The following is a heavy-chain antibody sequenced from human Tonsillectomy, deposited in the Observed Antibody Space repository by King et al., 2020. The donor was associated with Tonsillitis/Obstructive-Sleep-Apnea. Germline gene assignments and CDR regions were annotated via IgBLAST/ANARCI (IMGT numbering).Heavy chain of an antibody. CDR2: IYYSGST. CDR3: AGVRSSSSSSYYYYYMDV. J-gene: IGHJ6*03. Sequence: VQLQESGPGLVKPSETLSLTCTVSGGSISSYYWSWIRQPPGKGLEWIGYIYYSGSTNYNPSLKSRVTISVDTSKNQFSLKLSSVTAADTAGYYCAGVRSSSSSSYYYYYMDVWGKGTTVTVSS. D-gene: IGHD6-6*01. V-gene: IGHV4-59*01. CDR1: GGSISSYY.